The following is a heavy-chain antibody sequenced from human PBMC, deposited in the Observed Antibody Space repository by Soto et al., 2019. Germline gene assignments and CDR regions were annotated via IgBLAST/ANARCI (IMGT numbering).Heavy chain of an antibody. Sequence: VQLQDSGPGLVKPSETLSLTCTVSGGPISSYYWSWIRQPPGKGLEWIGYIYYSGSTNYNPSLKGRVTISVDTSKNQYSLKLSSVTAADTAVYYCARDGSGSYIYWGQGTLVTVT. CDR3: ARDGSGSYIY. V-gene: IGHV4-59*01. J-gene: IGHJ4*02. CDR2: IYYSGST. CDR1: GGPISSYY. D-gene: IGHD3-10*01.